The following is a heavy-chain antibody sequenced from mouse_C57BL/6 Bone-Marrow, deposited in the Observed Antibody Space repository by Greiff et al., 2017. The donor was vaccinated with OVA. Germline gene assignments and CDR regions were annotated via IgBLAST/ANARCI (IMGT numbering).Heavy chain of an antibody. CDR2: IDPSDSYT. J-gene: IGHJ4*01. CDR3: ARERITVVAPYYAMDY. V-gene: IGHV1-50*01. Sequence: QVQLQQPGAELVKPGASVKLSCKASGYTFTSYWMQWVKQRPGQGLEWIGEIDPSDSYTNYNQKFKGKATLTVYTSSSTAYMQLSSLTSEDSAVYYCARERITVVAPYYAMDYWGQGTSVTVSS. D-gene: IGHD1-1*01. CDR1: GYTFTSYW.